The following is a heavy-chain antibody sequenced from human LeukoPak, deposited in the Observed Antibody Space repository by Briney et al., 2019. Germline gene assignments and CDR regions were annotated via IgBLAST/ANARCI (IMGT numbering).Heavy chain of an antibody. CDR2: IYYSGST. V-gene: IGHV4-59*01. D-gene: IGHD5-18*01. Sequence: SETLSLTCTVSGGSISSYYWSWIRQPPGKGLEWIGYIYYSGSTNYNPSLKSRVTISVDTSKNQFSLKLSSMTAADTAVYYCARHVDTAMALDAFDIWGQGTMVTVSS. J-gene: IGHJ3*02. CDR1: GGSISSYY. CDR3: ARHVDTAMALDAFDI.